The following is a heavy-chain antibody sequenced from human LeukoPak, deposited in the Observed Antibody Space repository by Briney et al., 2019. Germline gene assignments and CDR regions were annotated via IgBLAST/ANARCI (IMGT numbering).Heavy chain of an antibody. CDR1: NFTFSDYY. V-gene: IGHV3-11*01. D-gene: IGHD3-10*01. CDR3: ARDYSYYFDSGSPFPVY. J-gene: IGHJ4*02. Sequence: KPGGSLRLSCAASNFTFSDYYMTWIRQAPGKGLEWISYISSGGTTIYYADSVKGRFTISRDNAKNSLYLQMNSLRAEDTAVYYCARDYSYYFDSGSPFPVYWGQGTLVTVSS. CDR2: ISSGGTTI.